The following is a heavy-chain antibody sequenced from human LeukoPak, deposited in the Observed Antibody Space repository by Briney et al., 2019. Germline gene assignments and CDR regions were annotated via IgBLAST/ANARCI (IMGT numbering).Heavy chain of an antibody. D-gene: IGHD5-18*01. CDR1: GGSFSGYY. J-gene: IGHJ5*02. CDR3: ARGSTARRHWFDP. V-gene: IGHV4-34*01. Sequence: SETLSLTCAVYGGSFSGYYWSWIRQPPGKGLEWIGEINHSGSTNYNPSLKSRVTISVDTSKSQFSLKLSSVTAADTAVYYCARGSTARRHWFDPWGQGTLVTVSS. CDR2: INHSGST.